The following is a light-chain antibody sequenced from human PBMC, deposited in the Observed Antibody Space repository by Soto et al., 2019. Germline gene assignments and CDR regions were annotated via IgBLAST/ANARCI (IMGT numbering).Light chain of an antibody. CDR1: QSVSSS. Sequence: IVVTQSPATLSVSPGETVTLSCRVSQSVSSSLAWYQQKPGQAPRLLISGAYTRATGIPARFSGSGSGTEFTLTISGLQSEDFAVYYCQQYYNWPQLTFGGGTKVDSK. CDR3: QQYYNWPQLT. J-gene: IGKJ4*01. V-gene: IGKV3-15*01. CDR2: GAY.